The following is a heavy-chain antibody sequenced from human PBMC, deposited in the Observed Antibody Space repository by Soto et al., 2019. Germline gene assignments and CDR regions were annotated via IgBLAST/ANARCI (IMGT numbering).Heavy chain of an antibody. CDR3: ARSLTEGYCTITGCYTRPLYGMDV. V-gene: IGHV1-2*02. D-gene: IGHD2-2*02. CDR2: INPNSGGT. CDR1: GYTFSGYY. J-gene: IGHJ6*02. Sequence: ASVKVSCKTSGYTFSGYYIHWLRQAPGQGLEWMGWINPNSGGTNYAQKFQGRVTVTRDTPTSTAYMELSRLTSDDTAVYYCARSLTEGYCTITGCYTRPLYGMDVWGQGTTVTVSS.